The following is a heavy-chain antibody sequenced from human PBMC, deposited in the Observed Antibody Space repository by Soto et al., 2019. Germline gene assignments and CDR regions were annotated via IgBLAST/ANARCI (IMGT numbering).Heavy chain of an antibody. J-gene: IGHJ5*02. V-gene: IGHV3-21*01. CDR2: ISSSSSYI. CDR1: GFTFSSYS. CDR3: ARDGGYCSGGSCYPNWFDP. D-gene: IGHD2-15*01. Sequence: SLRLSCAASGFTFSSYSMNWVRQAPGKGLEWVSSISSSSSYIYYADSVKGRFTISRDNAKNSLYLQMNSLRAEDTAVYYCARDGGYCSGGSCYPNWFDPWGQGTLVTVSS.